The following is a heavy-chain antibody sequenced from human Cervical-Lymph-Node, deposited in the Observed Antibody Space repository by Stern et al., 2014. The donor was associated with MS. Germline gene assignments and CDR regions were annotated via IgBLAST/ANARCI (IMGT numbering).Heavy chain of an antibody. Sequence: QLVQSGGGLVQPGGSLRLSCAASGFTFSDYAMSWVRQAPGKGLEWVSAISLWDGSKFSAASCQGRFTISRDKSKNTLYLQMTSLRAEDTAVYYCAKDRELVVVTFDSWGQGTLVTVSS. CDR2: ISLWDGSK. V-gene: IGHV3-23*04. CDR3: AKDRELVVVTFDS. J-gene: IGHJ4*02. CDR1: GFTFSDYA. D-gene: IGHD2-15*01.